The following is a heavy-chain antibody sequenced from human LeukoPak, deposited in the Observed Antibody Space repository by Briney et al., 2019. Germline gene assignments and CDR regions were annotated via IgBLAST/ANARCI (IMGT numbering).Heavy chain of an antibody. D-gene: IGHD6-13*01. Sequence: ASVKVSCKASGYTFTSYGISWVRQAPGQGLEWMGWISAYNGNTNYAQKLQGRVTMTTDTSTSTAYMELRSLRSDDTAVYYCARDEAGDPYYSSSWYNWFDPWGQGTLVTVSP. CDR3: ARDEAGDPYYSSSWYNWFDP. CDR1: GYTFTSYG. CDR2: ISAYNGNT. J-gene: IGHJ5*02. V-gene: IGHV1-18*01.